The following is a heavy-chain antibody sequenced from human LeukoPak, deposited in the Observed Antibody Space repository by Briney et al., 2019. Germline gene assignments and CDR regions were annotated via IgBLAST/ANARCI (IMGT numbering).Heavy chain of an antibody. D-gene: IGHD3-10*01. J-gene: IGHJ6*02. CDR2: IYYSGST. CDR3: ARDLWFGFQYGTDV. V-gene: IGHV4-59*01. CDR1: GVSITSYY. Sequence: SETLSLTCTVSGVSITSYYWSWIRQPPGKGLEWIGYIYYSGSTKYNPSLKSRVTISVDTSKNQFSLKLSSVTAADTAVYYCARDLWFGFQYGTDVWGQGTTVTVSS.